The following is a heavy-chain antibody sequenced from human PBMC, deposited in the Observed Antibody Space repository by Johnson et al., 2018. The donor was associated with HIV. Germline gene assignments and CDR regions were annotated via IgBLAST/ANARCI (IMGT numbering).Heavy chain of an antibody. CDR3: VRGGKYCGDDCHLGVDAFDI. CDR2: TNWNGANT. Sequence: VQLVESGGGVVQPGRSLRLSCAASGFTFSSYAMHWVRQAPGKGLEWVCDTNWNGANTAYADSVKGRFTISRGKAKNSLYLDMNSLRVEDTALYYCVRGGKYCGDDCHLGVDAFDIWGQGTMVTVSS. J-gene: IGHJ3*02. CDR1: GFTFSSYA. D-gene: IGHD2-21*02. V-gene: IGHV3-20*04.